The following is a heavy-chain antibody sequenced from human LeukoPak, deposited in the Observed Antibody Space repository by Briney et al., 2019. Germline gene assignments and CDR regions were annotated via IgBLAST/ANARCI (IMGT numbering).Heavy chain of an antibody. V-gene: IGHV1-18*01. CDR3: ARVPYAIAHSFDY. J-gene: IGHJ4*02. Sequence: ASVKVSCRASGYTFTSYGISWVRQAPGQGLEGMGWISAYNGNTNYPQKLQGRVTMTTDTSTSTAYMELRSLRANDTAVYFCARVPYAIAHSFDYWGQGTLVTVSS. CDR1: GYTFTSYG. CDR2: ISAYNGNT. D-gene: IGHD2-8*01.